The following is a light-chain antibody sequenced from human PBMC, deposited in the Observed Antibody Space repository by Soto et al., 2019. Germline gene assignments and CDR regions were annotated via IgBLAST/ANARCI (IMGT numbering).Light chain of an antibody. Sequence: QSALTQPPSASGTPGQRVTISCSGRSANIGNNFVCWYQQLPGTAPKLLIYSNNQRPSGVPDRFSGSESGTSASLAISGPRSEDEGDYYCVSWDNSLSGLVFGTGTKVTV. J-gene: IGLJ1*01. CDR2: SNN. CDR3: VSWDNSLSGLV. CDR1: SANIGNNF. V-gene: IGLV1-47*02.